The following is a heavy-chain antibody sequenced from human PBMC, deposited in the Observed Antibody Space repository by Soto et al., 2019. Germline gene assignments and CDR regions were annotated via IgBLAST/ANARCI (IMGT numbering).Heavy chain of an antibody. Sequence: EVQLVESGGGLVKPGGSLRLSCAASGFTFSNAWMSWVRQAPGKGLEWVGRIKSKTDGGTTDYAAPVKGRFTISRDDSKNTLYRQMNSLKTEDTAVYYCTTGYAPLRYYDSSGYRGYYFDYWGQGTLVTVSS. V-gene: IGHV3-15*01. CDR1: GFTFSNAW. CDR2: IKSKTDGGTT. CDR3: TTGYAPLRYYDSSGYRGYYFDY. J-gene: IGHJ4*02. D-gene: IGHD3-22*01.